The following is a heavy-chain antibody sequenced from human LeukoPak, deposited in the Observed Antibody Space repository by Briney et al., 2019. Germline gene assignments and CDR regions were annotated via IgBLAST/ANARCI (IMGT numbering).Heavy chain of an antibody. CDR2: INHSGST. Sequence: SETLSLTCAVYGGSFSGYYWSWICQPPGKGLEWIGEINHSGSTNYNPSLKSRVTISVDTSKNQFSLKLSSVTAADTAVYYCARLVVVVAATLNWFDPWGQGTLVTVSS. CDR1: GGSFSGYY. D-gene: IGHD2-15*01. CDR3: ARLVVVVAATLNWFDP. J-gene: IGHJ5*02. V-gene: IGHV4-34*01.